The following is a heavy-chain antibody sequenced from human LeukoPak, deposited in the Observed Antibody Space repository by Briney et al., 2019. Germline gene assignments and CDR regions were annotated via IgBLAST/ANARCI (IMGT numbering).Heavy chain of an antibody. V-gene: IGHV4-4*07. J-gene: IGHJ5*02. CDR3: ARDLGDGYNSHWFDP. CDR1: VGSIISYF. D-gene: IGHD5-24*01. CDR2: IYTSGST. Sequence: SETLSLTCTLPVGSIISYFRSCIRPPAREGVECIGRIYTSGSTNYNPSLKSRVIMSVDTSKNQFSLKLSSVTAADTAVYYCARDLGDGYNSHWFDPWGQGTLVTVSS.